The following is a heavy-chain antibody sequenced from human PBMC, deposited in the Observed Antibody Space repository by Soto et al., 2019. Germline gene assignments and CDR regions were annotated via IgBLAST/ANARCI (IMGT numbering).Heavy chain of an antibody. CDR3: ARPPGYISDWYYFDL. D-gene: IGHD6-19*01. J-gene: IGHJ4*02. CDR2: ISPKSGGT. V-gene: IGHV1-2*02. CDR1: LYTLIDYY. Sequence: ASVTVSCEASLYTLIDYYMHWVRQAPGQGFEWMGRISPKSGGTNYAQKFQGRVTMTWDTSLNTAYMELSSLMSEDTAVYYCARPPGYISDWYYFDLWGQGTLVTVSS.